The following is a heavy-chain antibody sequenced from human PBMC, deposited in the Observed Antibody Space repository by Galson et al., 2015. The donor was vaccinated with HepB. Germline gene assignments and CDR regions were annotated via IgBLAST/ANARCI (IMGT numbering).Heavy chain of an antibody. CDR3: AKTFIAAREGEYYFDY. V-gene: IGHV3-30*18. J-gene: IGHJ4*02. D-gene: IGHD6-6*01. Sequence: SLRLSCAASGFTFSSYGMHWVRQAPGKGLEWVAVISYDGSNKYYADSVKGRFTISRDNSKNTLYLQMNSLRAEDTAVYYCAKTFIAAREGEYYFDYWGQGTLVTVSS. CDR1: GFTFSSYG. CDR2: ISYDGSNK.